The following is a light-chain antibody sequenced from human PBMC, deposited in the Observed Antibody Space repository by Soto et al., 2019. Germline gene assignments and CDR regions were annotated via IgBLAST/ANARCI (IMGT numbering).Light chain of an antibody. CDR2: DAS. CDR3: QQYNSYSWT. J-gene: IGKJ1*01. CDR1: QSISSW. V-gene: IGKV1-5*01. Sequence: DIQMTQSPSTLSASVGDRVTITCRASQSISSWLAWYQQKPGKAPKLLIYDASSLESGVPSRFIGSGSGTEFTLTISSLQPDDFATYYCQQYNSYSWTFGQGTKVEIK.